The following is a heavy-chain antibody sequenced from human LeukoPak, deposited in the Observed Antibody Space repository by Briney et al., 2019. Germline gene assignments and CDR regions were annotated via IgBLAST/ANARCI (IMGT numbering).Heavy chain of an antibody. CDR3: AREEVDSSGYV. V-gene: IGHV1-8*02. J-gene: IGHJ6*04. D-gene: IGHD6-19*01. CDR2: MNPNSGNT. CDR1: GYTFTSYD. Sequence: ASVKVSCKASGYTFTSYDINWVRQATGQGLEWMGWMNPNSGNTGYAQKFQGRVTMTTDTSTSTAYTELRSLRSDDTAVYYCAREEVDSSGYVWGKGTTVTVSS.